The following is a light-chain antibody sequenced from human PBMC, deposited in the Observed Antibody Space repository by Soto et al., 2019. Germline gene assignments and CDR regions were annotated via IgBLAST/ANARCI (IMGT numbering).Light chain of an antibody. CDR3: YSYAGRNIWV. CDR2: GVT. V-gene: IGLV2-8*01. Sequence: QSALAQPPSASGSPGQSVTISCTGSGSDIGAYNFVSWYQQPPGKAPKLMIFGVTERPSGVSDRFSGSKSGNTASLTVSGLQTDDEAVYYCYSYAGRNIWVFGGGTKLTVL. CDR1: GSDIGAYNF. J-gene: IGLJ3*02.